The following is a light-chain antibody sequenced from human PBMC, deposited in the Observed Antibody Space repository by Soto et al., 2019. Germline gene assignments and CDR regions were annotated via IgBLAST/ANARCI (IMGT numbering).Light chain of an antibody. Sequence: DIQLTQSPSFLSASVGDRVTITCRASQGISTFLAWYQQRPGKAPKLLIYAASTLQSGVPSRFSVSGSGTEFTLTISSLQPEDFATYYCQQVIIYPPGFGPGTKVDIK. V-gene: IGKV1-9*01. CDR2: AAS. CDR3: QQVIIYPPG. J-gene: IGKJ3*01. CDR1: QGISTF.